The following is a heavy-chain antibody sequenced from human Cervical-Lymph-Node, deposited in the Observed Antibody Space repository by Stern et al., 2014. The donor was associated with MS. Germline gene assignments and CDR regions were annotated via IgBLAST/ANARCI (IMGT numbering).Heavy chain of an antibody. J-gene: IGHJ5*02. Sequence: EVQLVESGGGLVQPGGSLRLSCAGSGFTFSGYWMHWVRQAPEKGLVWVSRINSDASGTNYADSVKGRFTISRDNAKNTLYLQMDSLRAEDTAVYYCARQMTTVTKSWFDPWGQGTLVTVSS. CDR3: ARQMTTVTKSWFDP. D-gene: IGHD4-11*01. CDR2: INSDASGT. V-gene: IGHV3-74*02. CDR1: GFTFSGYW.